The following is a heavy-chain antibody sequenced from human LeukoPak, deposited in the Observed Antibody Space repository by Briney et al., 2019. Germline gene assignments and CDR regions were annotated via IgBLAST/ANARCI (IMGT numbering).Heavy chain of an antibody. CDR2: ISGSGGST. CDR3: AMSTYYYGSGSYYNSYAFDI. Sequence: GGSLRLSCAASGFTFSSYAMSWVRPAPGRGLEGVPAISGSGGSTYYADSVKGRFTISRDNSKNTLYLQMNSLRAEDTAVYYCAMSTYYYGSGSYYNSYAFDIWGQGTMVTVSS. J-gene: IGHJ3*02. CDR1: GFTFSSYA. D-gene: IGHD3-10*01. V-gene: IGHV3-23*01.